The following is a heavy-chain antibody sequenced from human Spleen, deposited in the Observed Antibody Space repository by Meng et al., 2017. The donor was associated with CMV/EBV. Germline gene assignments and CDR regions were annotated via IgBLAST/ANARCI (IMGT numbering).Heavy chain of an antibody. J-gene: IGHJ4*02. CDR3: ATDGPGGGSYCLY. V-gene: IGHV1-69*11. CDR1: GGTFSTYD. D-gene: IGHD3-10*01. Sequence: KASGGTFSTYDINWVRQAPGQGLEWMGTIIPMGETAIYTQKFRGRVTITADESTTTAHMEISGLTSEDTAVYYCATDGPGGGSYCLYWGQGTLVTVSS. CDR2: IIPMGETA.